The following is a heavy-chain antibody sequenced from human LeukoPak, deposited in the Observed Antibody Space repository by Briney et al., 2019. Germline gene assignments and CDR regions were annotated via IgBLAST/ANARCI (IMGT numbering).Heavy chain of an antibody. D-gene: IGHD5-18*01. CDR2: IDPSDSYT. CDR3: ARVLGYSYGWNY. Sequence: GESLRISCKGSGYKFTSYWINWVRQVPGKGLEWMGRIDPSDSYTMYSPSFQGHVTISADKSISTAYLQWSSLKASDSAMYYCARVLGYSYGWNYWGQGTLVTVSS. CDR1: GYKFTSYW. J-gene: IGHJ4*02. V-gene: IGHV5-10-1*01.